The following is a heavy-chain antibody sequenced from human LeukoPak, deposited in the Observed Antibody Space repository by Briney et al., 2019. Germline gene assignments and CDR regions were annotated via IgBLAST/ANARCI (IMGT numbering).Heavy chain of an antibody. CDR3: ASAMYGSGSYYGFDY. CDR2: INSDGSST. J-gene: IGHJ4*02. CDR1: GFTFSSYW. D-gene: IGHD3-10*01. V-gene: IGHV3-74*01. Sequence: GGSPRLSCAASGFTFSSYWMHWVRQAPGKGLVWVSRINSDGSSTSYADSVKGRFTISRDNAKNTLYLQMNSLRAEDTAVYYCASAMYGSGSYYGFDYWGQGTLVTVSS.